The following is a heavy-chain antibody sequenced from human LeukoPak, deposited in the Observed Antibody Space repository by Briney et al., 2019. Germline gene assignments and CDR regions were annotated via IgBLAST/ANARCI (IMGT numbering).Heavy chain of an antibody. CDR2: ISSSSSYI. D-gene: IGHD6-13*01. Sequence: GGSLRLSCAASGSTFSSYSMNWVRRAPGKGLEWVSSISSSSSYIYYADSVKGRFTISRDNAKNSLYLQMNSLRAEDTAVYYCARDFLGYSSSWYLDYWGQGTLVTVSS. V-gene: IGHV3-21*01. J-gene: IGHJ4*02. CDR3: ARDFLGYSSSWYLDY. CDR1: GSTFSSYS.